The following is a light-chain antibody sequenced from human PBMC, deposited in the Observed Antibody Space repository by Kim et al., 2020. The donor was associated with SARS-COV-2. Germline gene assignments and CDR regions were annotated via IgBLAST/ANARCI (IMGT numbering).Light chain of an antibody. CDR3: SAWDDSLRGIV. J-gene: IGLJ2*01. CDR1: IANIGSNY. CDR2: RNN. V-gene: IGLV1-47*01. Sequence: GQSVTFFCSGDIANIGSNYVFWYQQLPRTAPKLLIYRNNQRPSGVPDRFSGSKSGTSASLAISGLRSEDEAHYFCSAWDDSLRGIVFGEGTQLTVL.